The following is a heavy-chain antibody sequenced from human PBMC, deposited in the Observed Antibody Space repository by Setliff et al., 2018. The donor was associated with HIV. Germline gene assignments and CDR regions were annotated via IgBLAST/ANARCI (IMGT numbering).Heavy chain of an antibody. CDR3: ARFQAWQLVRGYYYYLDV. CDR2: VHSTGTT. J-gene: IGHJ6*03. D-gene: IGHD6-6*01. V-gene: IGHV4-4*07. Sequence: PSETLSLTCTVSGGSFSTYYWSWIRQPAGEGPEYIGRVHSTGTTIYNPSLKSRVTMSVDASKNQLSLKLRSVTAADTAVYYCARFQAWQLVRGYYYYLDVWGRGATVTVSS. CDR1: GGSFSTYY.